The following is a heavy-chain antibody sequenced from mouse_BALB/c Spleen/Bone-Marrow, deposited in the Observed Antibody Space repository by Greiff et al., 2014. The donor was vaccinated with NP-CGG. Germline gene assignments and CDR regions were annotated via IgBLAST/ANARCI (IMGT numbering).Heavy chain of an antibody. CDR1: GYAFSSYW. J-gene: IGHJ3*01. CDR3: ARGGIYYGNSQFAY. D-gene: IGHD2-1*01. V-gene: IGHV1-80*01. CDR2: INPGEGDT. Sequence: VQLQQSGAELVRPGSSVKISCKASGYAFSSYWMNWVKQRPGQGLEWIEQINPGEGDTNYNGKFKVKATLTADKPSSTANMQLSSLTSEDSAVYFCARGGIYYGNSQFAYWGRGTLVTVSA.